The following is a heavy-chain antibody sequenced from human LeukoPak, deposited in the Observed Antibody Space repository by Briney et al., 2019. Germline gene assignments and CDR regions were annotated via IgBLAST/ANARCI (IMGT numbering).Heavy chain of an antibody. CDR3: AQSLGGHNFDY. Sequence: QSGGSLRLSCAASGFTFSSYAMNWVRQAPGKGLEWVSVISSDGGYTFYADSVKGRFTISRDNSKSTLFLQMSSLRGEDTAIYYCAQSLGGHNFDYWGQGTLVTVSS. J-gene: IGHJ4*02. CDR2: ISSDGGYT. V-gene: IGHV3-23*01. D-gene: IGHD3-16*01. CDR1: GFTFSSYA.